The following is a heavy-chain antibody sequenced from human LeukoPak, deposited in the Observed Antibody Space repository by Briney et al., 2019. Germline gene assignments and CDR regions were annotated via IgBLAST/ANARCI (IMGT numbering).Heavy chain of an antibody. CDR2: ISSSSSYI. J-gene: IGHJ4*02. CDR1: GFSVGDYA. Sequence: GGSLRLSCTVSGFSVGDYAVNWVRQAPGKGLEWVSSISSSSSYIYYADSVKGRFTISRDNAKNSLYLQMNSLRAEDTAVYYCASYSSGWYVRSDYWGQGTLVTVSS. CDR3: ASYSSGWYVRSDY. D-gene: IGHD6-19*01. V-gene: IGHV3-21*01.